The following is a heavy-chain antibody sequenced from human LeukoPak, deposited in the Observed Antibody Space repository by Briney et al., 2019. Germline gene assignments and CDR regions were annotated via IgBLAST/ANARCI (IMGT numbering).Heavy chain of an antibody. CDR2: IIPILGIA. CDR1: GGTFSSYA. V-gene: IGHV1-69*04. J-gene: IGHJ5*02. Sequence: ASVKVSCKASGGTFSSYAISWVRQAPGQGLEWMGRIIPILGIANYAQKLQGRVTMTTDTSTSTAYMELRSLRSDDTAVYYCARSELRDPAGVFPWGQGTLVTVSS. CDR3: ARSELRDPAGVFP. D-gene: IGHD1-7*01.